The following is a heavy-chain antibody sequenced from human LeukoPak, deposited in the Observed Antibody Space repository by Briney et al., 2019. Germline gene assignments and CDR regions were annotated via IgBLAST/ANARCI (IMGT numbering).Heavy chain of an antibody. D-gene: IGHD3-10*01. V-gene: IGHV4-31*03. CDR2: IDYSGST. Sequence: PSETLSLTCTVSGGSISSGGYYWSWIRQHPGKGLEWIGYIDYSGSTYYNPSLKSRLTISIDTSKNQFSLKLSSVTAAETAVYYCARVDRVTLVRGETNFDYWGQGTLVTVSS. CDR3: ARVDRVTLVRGETNFDY. CDR1: GGSISSGGYY. J-gene: IGHJ4*02.